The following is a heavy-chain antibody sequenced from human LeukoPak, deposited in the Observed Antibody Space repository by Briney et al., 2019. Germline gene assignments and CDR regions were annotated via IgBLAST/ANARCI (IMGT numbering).Heavy chain of an antibody. CDR2: IWYDGSNK. D-gene: IGHD6-6*01. Sequence: GGSLRLSCAASGFTFSSFGMHWVRQAPGKGLEWVAVIWYDGSNKYYADSVKGRFTISRDNSKNTLYLQMNSLRAEDTAVYYCARAGEYSSSADYWGQGIQVTVSS. CDR3: ARAGEYSSSADY. CDR1: GFTFSSFG. V-gene: IGHV3-33*01. J-gene: IGHJ4*02.